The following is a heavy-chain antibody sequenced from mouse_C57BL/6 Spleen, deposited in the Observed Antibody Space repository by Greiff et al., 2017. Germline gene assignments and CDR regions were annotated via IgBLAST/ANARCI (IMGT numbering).Heavy chain of an antibody. D-gene: IGHD1-1*01. V-gene: IGHV1-20*01. Sequence: VQLQQSGPELVKPGDSVKISCKASGYSFTGYFMNWVMQSHGKSLEWIGRINPYNGDTFYNQKFKGKATLTVDKSSSTAHMELRSLTSEDSAVYYCARSTFITTAPFDYWGQGTTLTVSS. CDR2: INPYNGDT. J-gene: IGHJ2*01. CDR3: ARSTFITTAPFDY. CDR1: GYSFTGYF.